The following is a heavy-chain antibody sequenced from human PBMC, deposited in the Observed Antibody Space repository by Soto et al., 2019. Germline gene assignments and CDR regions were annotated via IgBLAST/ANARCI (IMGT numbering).Heavy chain of an antibody. V-gene: IGHV4-59*08. J-gene: IGHJ5*02. CDR2: IYYSGST. D-gene: IGHD3-16*02. CDR1: GGSISSYY. Sequence: QVQLQESGPGLVKPSETLSLTCTVSGGSISSYYWSWIRQPPGKGLEWIGYIYYSGSTNYNPSLTSRVTISVDTSKNQFSLKLSSVTAADTAVYYCATSIMITFGGVIVPSWFDPWGQGTLVTVSS. CDR3: ATSIMITFGGVIVPSWFDP.